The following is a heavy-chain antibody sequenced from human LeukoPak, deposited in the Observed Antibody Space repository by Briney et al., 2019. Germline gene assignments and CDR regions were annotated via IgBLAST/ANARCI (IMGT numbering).Heavy chain of an antibody. CDR2: VSNDGSKK. J-gene: IGHJ4*02. V-gene: IGHV3-30*18. Sequence: GGSLRLSCAASGFTFSSYGMHWVRQAPGKGLDWVAVVSNDGSKKYYADSVKGRFTISRDNSKNTLSLQVSSLRTEDTAVYYCAKDRYSYAFEYSDSWGQGTLVTVSS. CDR1: GFTFSSYG. CDR3: AKDRYSYAFEYSDS. D-gene: IGHD5-18*01.